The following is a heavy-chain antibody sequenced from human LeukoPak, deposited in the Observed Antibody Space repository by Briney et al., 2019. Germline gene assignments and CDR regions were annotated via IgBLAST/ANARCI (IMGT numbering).Heavy chain of an antibody. V-gene: IGHV1-3*01. J-gene: IGHJ5*02. CDR2: INAGNGNT. Sequence: GASVKVSFKASGYTFTSYAMHWVRQAPGQRLEWMGWINAGNGNTRYSQKFQGRVTITRDTSASTAYMELSSLRSEDTAVYYCARAAAVLLWFGEVGWFDPWGQGTLVTVSS. D-gene: IGHD3-10*01. CDR1: GYTFTSYA. CDR3: ARAAAVLLWFGEVGWFDP.